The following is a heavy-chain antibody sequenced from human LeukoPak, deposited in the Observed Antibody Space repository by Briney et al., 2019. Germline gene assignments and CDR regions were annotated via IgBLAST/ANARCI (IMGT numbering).Heavy chain of an antibody. D-gene: IGHD5-18*01. CDR1: GFTFSSYA. Sequence: GGSLRLSCAASGFTFSSYAMSWVRQAPGKGLEWVSRISGSGSTTYYKVSVRGRFTVSRDNSKNTLYLQMDSLRVEDTAIYYCAKELAYSYAKFDYWGQGTLVTVSS. J-gene: IGHJ4*02. CDR3: AKELAYSYAKFDY. CDR2: ISGSGSTT. V-gene: IGHV3-23*01.